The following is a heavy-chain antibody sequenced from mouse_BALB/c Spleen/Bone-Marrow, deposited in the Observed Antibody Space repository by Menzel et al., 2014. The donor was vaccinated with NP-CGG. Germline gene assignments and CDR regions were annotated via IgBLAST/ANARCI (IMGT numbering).Heavy chain of an antibody. J-gene: IGHJ2*01. D-gene: IGHD1-2*01. Sequence: VQLQQSGPSLVKPSQTLSLTCSVTGDSITSGYWNWIRKFPGNKLEYMGYISYNGNTYYNPSLISRISITRDTSKNXHYLQLNSVTTEDTATYYCTRDYYGPWGQGTTLTVSS. V-gene: IGHV3-8*02. CDR1: GDSITSGY. CDR2: ISYNGNT. CDR3: TRDYYGP.